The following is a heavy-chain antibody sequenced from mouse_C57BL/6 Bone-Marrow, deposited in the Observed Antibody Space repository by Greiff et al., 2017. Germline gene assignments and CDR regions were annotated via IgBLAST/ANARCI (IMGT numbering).Heavy chain of an antibody. CDR1: GYTFTSYW. V-gene: IGHV1-52*01. D-gene: IGHD2-4*01. Sequence: VQLQQPGAELVRPGSSVKLSCKASGYTFTSYWMHWVKQRPIQGLEWIGNIDPSDSETHYNQKFKDKATLTVDKSSSTAYMKLSSLTSEDSAVYYYSRSYYDGFAYGGQGTLVTGSA. J-gene: IGHJ3*01. CDR3: SRSYYDGFAY. CDR2: IDPSDSET.